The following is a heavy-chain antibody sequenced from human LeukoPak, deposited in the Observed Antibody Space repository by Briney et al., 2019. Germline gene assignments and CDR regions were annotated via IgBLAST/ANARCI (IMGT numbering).Heavy chain of an antibody. CDR1: GGSFSGYY. Sequence: PSETLSLTCAVYGGSFSGYYWSWIRQPPGKGLEWIGEINHSGSTNYNPSLKSRVTISVDTSKTQFSLKLSSVTAADTAVYYCARGRGDYIWGSYRYYVSSYFDYWGQGTLVTVSS. J-gene: IGHJ4*02. CDR3: ARGRGDYIWGSYRYYVSSYFDY. V-gene: IGHV4-34*01. D-gene: IGHD3-16*02. CDR2: INHSGST.